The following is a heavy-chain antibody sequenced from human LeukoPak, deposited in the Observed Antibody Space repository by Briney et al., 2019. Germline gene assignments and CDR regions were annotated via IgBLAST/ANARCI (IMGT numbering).Heavy chain of an antibody. CDR3: AGVRSTVGWRSFDY. Sequence: SETLSLTCTVDGSISSYYWSCIRQAPGKGLEWIGHSYFIGSPNYNPSLKSRVTISVDTPKNQFSLKLSSVTAADTAVYYCAGVRSTVGWRSFDYWGQGILVTVSS. CDR2: SYFIGSP. J-gene: IGHJ4*02. CDR1: GSISSYY. D-gene: IGHD4-23*01. V-gene: IGHV4-59*08.